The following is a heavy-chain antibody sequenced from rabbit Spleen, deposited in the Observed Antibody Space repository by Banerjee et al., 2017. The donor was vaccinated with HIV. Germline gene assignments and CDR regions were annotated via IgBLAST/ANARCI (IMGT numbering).Heavy chain of an antibody. CDR3: ARDSASSFSSYGMDL. D-gene: IGHD8-1*01. CDR1: GFSFNSGYD. J-gene: IGHJ6*01. CDR2: IYAGSSSNT. V-gene: IGHV1S40*01. Sequence: QSLEESGGDLVKPGASLTLTCKASGFSFNSGYDMCWVPQAPGKGLEWIACIYAGSSSNTYSATWAKGRFTISKTSSTTVTLQMTSLTAADTATYFCARDSASSFSSYGMDLWGPGTLVTVS.